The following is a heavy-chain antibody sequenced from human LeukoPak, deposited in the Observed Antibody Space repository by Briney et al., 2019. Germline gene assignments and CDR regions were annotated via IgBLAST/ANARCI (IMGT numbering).Heavy chain of an antibody. J-gene: IGHJ4*02. CDR3: VTSIVGVTWDY. CDR2: MNQDGSEK. D-gene: IGHD1-26*01. CDR1: GLTFGSHW. V-gene: IGHV3-7*01. Sequence: GGSLRLSCAASGLTFGSHWMTWLRQAPGKGLEWVAKMNQDGSEKYYADSVKGRFIISRDNAKNSLFLQMNSLRADDTAVYYCVTSIVGVTWDYWGQGTLVTVSS.